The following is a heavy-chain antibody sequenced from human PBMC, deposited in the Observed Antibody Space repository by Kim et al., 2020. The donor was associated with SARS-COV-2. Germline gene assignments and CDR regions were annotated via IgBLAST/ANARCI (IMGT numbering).Heavy chain of an antibody. CDR3: AKVGGIWFGELSGY. CDR2: ISGSGGST. D-gene: IGHD3-10*01. J-gene: IGHJ4*02. V-gene: IGHV3-23*01. Sequence: GGSLRLSCAASGFTFSSYAMSWVRQAPGKGLEWVSAISGSGGSTYYADSVKGRFTISRDNSKNTLYLQMNSLRAEDTAVYYCAKVGGIWFGELSGYWGQGTLVTVSS. CDR1: GFTFSSYA.